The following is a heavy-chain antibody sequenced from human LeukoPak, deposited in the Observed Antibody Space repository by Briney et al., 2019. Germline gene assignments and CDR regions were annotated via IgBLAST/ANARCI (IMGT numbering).Heavy chain of an antibody. V-gene: IGHV3-30*04. CDR3: ARRLTYYGSGGNWFDP. J-gene: IGHJ5*02. CDR1: GFTFSSCA. CDR2: ISDDGSIK. Sequence: GGSLRLSCAASGFTFSSCAMHWVRQAPGKGLEWVAAISDDGSIKKYVDSVKGRFTISRENAKNSLYLQMNSLRAEDTAVYYCARRLTYYGSGGNWFDPWGQGTLVTVSS. D-gene: IGHD3-10*01.